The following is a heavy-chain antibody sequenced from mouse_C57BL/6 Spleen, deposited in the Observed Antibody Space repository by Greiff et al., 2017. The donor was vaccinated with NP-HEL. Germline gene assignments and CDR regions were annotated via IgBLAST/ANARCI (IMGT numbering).Heavy chain of an antibody. CDR2: IYPRSGNT. Sequence: QVQLKQSGAELARPGASVKLSCKASGYTFTSYGISWVKQRTGQGLEWIGEIYPRSGNTYYNEKFKGKATLTADKSSSTAYMELRSLTSEDSAVYFCARTVGKGDYDLYYYAMDDWGKGTSVTVAS. CDR3: ARTVGKGDYDLYYYAMDD. V-gene: IGHV1-81*01. D-gene: IGHD2-4*01. J-gene: IGHJ4*01. CDR1: GYTFTSYG.